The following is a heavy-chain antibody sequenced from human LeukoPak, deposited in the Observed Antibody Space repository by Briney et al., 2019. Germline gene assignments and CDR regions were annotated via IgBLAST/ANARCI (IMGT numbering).Heavy chain of an antibody. CDR3: AKGSRYDYYYAMDV. CDR1: GFPFSTYA. V-gene: IGHV3-23*01. CDR2: ISASAGST. J-gene: IGHJ6*02. Sequence: GGSLRLSCAASGFPFSTYAMTWVRQAPGKGLEWVSAISASAGSTYYADSVKGRFTISRDNSQNTLDLQMNSLRAEDTAVYHCAKGSRYDYYYAMDVWGQGTTVTVSS.